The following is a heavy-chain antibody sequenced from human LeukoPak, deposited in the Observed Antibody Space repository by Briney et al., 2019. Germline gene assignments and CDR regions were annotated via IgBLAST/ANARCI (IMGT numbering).Heavy chain of an antibody. CDR2: ISSTGGTI. Sequence: PGGSLRLSCAASGFTFNTYEVSWVRQAPGKGLEWVSYISSTGGTIYYADSMRGRFIISRDNAKNSLYLQMNSLRAEDTAVNYCARRKGALYSEFAFDMWGQGTMVTVSS. J-gene: IGHJ3*02. CDR1: GFTFNTYE. D-gene: IGHD2-21*01. V-gene: IGHV3-48*03. CDR3: ARRKGALYSEFAFDM.